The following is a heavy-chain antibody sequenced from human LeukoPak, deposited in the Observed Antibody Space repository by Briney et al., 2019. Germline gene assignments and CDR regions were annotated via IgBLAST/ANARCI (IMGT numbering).Heavy chain of an antibody. J-gene: IGHJ4*02. CDR2: IYYSGST. Sequence: PSETLSLTCTVSGGSISSSSYYWGWIRQPPGKGLEWIGSIYYSGSTYYNPSLKSRVTISVDTSKNQFSLKLSSVTAADTAVYYCARVYYGSGTYEPSHFDYWGQGTLVTVSS. D-gene: IGHD3-10*01. CDR1: GGSISSSSYY. V-gene: IGHV4-39*01. CDR3: ARVYYGSGTYEPSHFDY.